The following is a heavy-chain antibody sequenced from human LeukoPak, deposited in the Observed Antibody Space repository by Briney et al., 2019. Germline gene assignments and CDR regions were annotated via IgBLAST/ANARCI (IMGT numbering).Heavy chain of an antibody. CDR3: ARQGPSVYRYFDY. J-gene: IGHJ4*02. CDR2: IYPSDSDS. V-gene: IGHV5-51*01. Sequence: GESLKISCKTSGYTFTDYWIGWVRQMPGKGLEWMGIIYPSDSDSKYSPSFQGQVTISADKSISTAYLQWSSLKASDTAMYYCARQGPSVYRYFDYWGQGTLVTVSS. CDR1: GYTFTDYW. D-gene: IGHD2-8*01.